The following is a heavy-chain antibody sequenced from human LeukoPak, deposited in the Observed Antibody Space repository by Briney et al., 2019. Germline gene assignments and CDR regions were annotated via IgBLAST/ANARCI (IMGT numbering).Heavy chain of an antibody. Sequence: SETLSLTCAVYGGSLSGYYWSWIRQPPGKGLEWIGEINHSGSTNYNPSLKSRVTISVDTSKNQFSLKLSSVTAADTAVYYCARSYPSRRKPSDYWGQGTLVTVSS. V-gene: IGHV4-34*01. CDR1: GGSLSGYY. D-gene: IGHD2-2*01. J-gene: IGHJ4*02. CDR3: ARSYPSRRKPSDY. CDR2: INHSGST.